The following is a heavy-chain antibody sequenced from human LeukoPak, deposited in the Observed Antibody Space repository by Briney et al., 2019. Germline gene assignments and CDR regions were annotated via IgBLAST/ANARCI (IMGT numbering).Heavy chain of an antibody. CDR1: GGTFSSYA. V-gene: IGHV1-69*13. CDR2: IIPIFGTA. CDR3: ARFSRGYCSSTSCYGHYYYYGMDV. J-gene: IGHJ6*02. Sequence: GASVKVSCKASGGTFSSYAISWVRQAPGQGLEWMGGIIPIFGTANYAQKFQGRVTITADESTSTAYMGLSSLRSEDTAVYYCARFSRGYCSSTSCYGHYYYYGMDVWGQGTTVTVPS. D-gene: IGHD2-2*03.